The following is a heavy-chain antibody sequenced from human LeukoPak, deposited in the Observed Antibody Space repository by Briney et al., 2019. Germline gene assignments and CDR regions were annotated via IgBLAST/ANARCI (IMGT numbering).Heavy chain of an antibody. Sequence: SETLSLTCAVYGGSFSGYYWSWIRQPPGKGLEWLGEINHSVSTNYNPSLKSRVTISVDTSKNQFSLKLSSVTAADTAVYYCARGVLTDCSSTSCYEDGSRMDVWGQGTTVTVSS. CDR3: ARGVLTDCSSTSCYEDGSRMDV. V-gene: IGHV4-34*01. J-gene: IGHJ6*02. CDR1: GGSFSGYY. D-gene: IGHD2-2*01. CDR2: INHSVST.